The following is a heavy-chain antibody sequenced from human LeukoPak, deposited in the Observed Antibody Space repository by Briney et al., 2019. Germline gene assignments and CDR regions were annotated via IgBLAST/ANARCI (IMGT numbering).Heavy chain of an antibody. CDR2: INPDTGGT. J-gene: IGHJ4*02. D-gene: IGHD1-14*01. V-gene: IGHV1-2*02. CDR3: ATSIEAEIWYFDY. CDR1: GYTFSGHY. Sequence: ASVKVSCKASGYTFSGHYMHWVRQAPGQGLEWMGWINPDTGGTNYAQKFQGRVTMTRDTSISTAYMEVSRLRSDDTAVYYCATSIEAEIWYFDYWGQGTLVTVSS.